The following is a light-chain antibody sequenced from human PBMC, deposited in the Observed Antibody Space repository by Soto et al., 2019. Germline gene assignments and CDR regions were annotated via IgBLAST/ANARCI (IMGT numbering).Light chain of an antibody. J-gene: IGKJ3*01. CDR2: DAS. CDR1: QSISSY. Sequence: DIVLTQSPAPLSLSPGERATLSCRASQSISSYLAWYQQKPGQAPRLLIYDASNRATGIPARFSGSGSGTDFTITISSLEPEDFAVYYCQQRSSWPIFTFGPGTKVDIK. V-gene: IGKV3-11*01. CDR3: QQRSSWPIFT.